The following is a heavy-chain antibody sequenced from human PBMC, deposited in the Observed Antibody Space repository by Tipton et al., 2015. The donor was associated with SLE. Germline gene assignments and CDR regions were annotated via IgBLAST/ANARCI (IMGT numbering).Heavy chain of an antibody. D-gene: IGHD1-26*01. CDR3: AADRPNGSYRFDY. Sequence: TLSLTCSVSGVSIRTHYWSWIRQSPGKGLEWIGFIYYTGSTNYNPSLKSRVTISVDTSKNQFSLKLSSVTAADTAVYYCAADRPNGSYRFDYRGQGTLVTVSS. J-gene: IGHJ4*02. CDR1: GVSIRTHY. CDR2: IYYTGST. V-gene: IGHV4-59*11.